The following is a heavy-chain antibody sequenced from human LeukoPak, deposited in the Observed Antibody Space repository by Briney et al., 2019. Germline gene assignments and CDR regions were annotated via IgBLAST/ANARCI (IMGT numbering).Heavy chain of an antibody. CDR1: GGSFSGYY. CDR2: INHSGST. V-gene: IGHV4-34*01. Sequence: SETLSLTCAVYGGSFSGYYWSWIRQPPGKGLEWIGEINHSGSTNYNPSLKSRVTISVDTSKNQFSLKLSSVTAADTAVYHCARGPDGSGSYTWFDPWGQGTLVTVSS. D-gene: IGHD3-10*01. CDR3: ARGPDGSGSYTWFDP. J-gene: IGHJ5*02.